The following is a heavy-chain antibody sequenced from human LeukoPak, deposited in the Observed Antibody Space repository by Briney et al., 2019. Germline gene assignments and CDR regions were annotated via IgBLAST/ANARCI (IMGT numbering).Heavy chain of an antibody. V-gene: IGHV4-59*11. CDR1: GDFISSHY. Sequence: PSETLSLTCTVSGDFISSHYWSWFRQPPGKGLEWLGYISYSGWTNYNPSLMSRLNISVDTSKNQFSLKLSSVTAADTAVYYCARGGVYNYGPIDYYGQGTLVTVSS. D-gene: IGHD5-18*01. CDR2: ISYSGWT. J-gene: IGHJ4*02. CDR3: ARGGVYNYGPIDY.